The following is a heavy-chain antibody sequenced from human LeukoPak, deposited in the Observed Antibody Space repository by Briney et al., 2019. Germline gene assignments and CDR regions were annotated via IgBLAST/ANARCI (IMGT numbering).Heavy chain of an antibody. V-gene: IGHV1-18*01. D-gene: IGHD2-2*01. J-gene: IGHJ5*02. CDR1: GYTFTSYG. CDR3: ARARCSSTSCYSNWFDP. CDR2: ISAYNGNT. Sequence: GASVKVSCKASGYTFTSYGISWVRQAPGQGLEWIGWISAYNGNTNYAQKLQGRVTMTTDTSTSTAYMELSSLRSEDTAVYYCARARCSSTSCYSNWFDPWGQGTLVTVSS.